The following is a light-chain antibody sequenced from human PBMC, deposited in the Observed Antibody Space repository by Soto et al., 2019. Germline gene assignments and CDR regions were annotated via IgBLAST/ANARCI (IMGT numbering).Light chain of an antibody. Sequence: DIQMTQSPSSLSASVGDRVTITCRASQGISNYLAWYQQKPGKVPSLLIYAASTLQSGVPSRFSASGSGTDFTLTISSLQPEDVATYYCQRYNSASTFGQGTKVEIK. CDR2: AAS. CDR3: QRYNSAST. CDR1: QGISNY. V-gene: IGKV1-27*01. J-gene: IGKJ1*01.